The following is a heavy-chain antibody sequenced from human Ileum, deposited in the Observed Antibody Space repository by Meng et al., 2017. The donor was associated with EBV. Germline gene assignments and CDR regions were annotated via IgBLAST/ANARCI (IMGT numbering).Heavy chain of an antibody. CDR2: ICYSDYT. CDR3: AMGPDYAKTGY. D-gene: IGHD4-17*01. CDR1: GGSISSRDYC. Sequence: QLQLQESGPGLVKASESLSLTCTVSGGSISSRDYCWGWIRQSPGKGLEWIESICYSDYTYYNPSLESRVTISADTSKNQFSLSLSSVTAADTAVYYCAMGPDYAKTGYWGQGTLVTVSS. V-gene: IGHV4-39*01. J-gene: IGHJ4*02.